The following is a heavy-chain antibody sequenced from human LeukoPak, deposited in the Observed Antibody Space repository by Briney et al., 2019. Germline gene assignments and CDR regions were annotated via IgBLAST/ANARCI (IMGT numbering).Heavy chain of an antibody. D-gene: IGHD6-13*01. Sequence: SETLSLTCTVSGYSISSGYYWGWIRQPPGKGLEWIGSIYHSGSTYYNPSLKSRVTISADTSKNQFSLKLSSVTAADTAVYYCARVEQQLPPYYYYYYMDVWGKGTTVTVSS. V-gene: IGHV4-38-2*02. J-gene: IGHJ6*03. CDR2: IYHSGST. CDR1: GYSISSGYY. CDR3: ARVEQQLPPYYYYYYMDV.